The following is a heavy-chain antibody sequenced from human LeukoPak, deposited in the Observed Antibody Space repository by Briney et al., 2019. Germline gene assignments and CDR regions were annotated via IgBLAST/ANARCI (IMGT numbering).Heavy chain of an antibody. Sequence: SETLSLTCTVSGGSISSSSYYWGWIRQPPGKGLEWIGSIYYSGSTYYNPSLKSRVTISVDTSKNQFSLKLSSVTAADTAVYYCANTPDYSSSWYFDYWGQGTLVTVSS. J-gene: IGHJ4*02. V-gene: IGHV4-39*07. CDR2: IYYSGST. CDR1: GGSISSSSYY. CDR3: ANTPDYSSSWYFDY. D-gene: IGHD6-13*01.